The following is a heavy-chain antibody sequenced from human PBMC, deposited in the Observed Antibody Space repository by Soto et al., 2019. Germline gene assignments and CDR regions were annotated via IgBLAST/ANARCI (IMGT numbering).Heavy chain of an antibody. CDR2: MSYDGSKI. CDR3: AKDRDPYYYYYLMDV. CDR1: GYAFDTYG. Sequence: GGSLRLSCEASGYAFDTYGMHWIRQGAGQGLEWVATMSYDGSKIYYRDSVRGRFSISRDDSKRTLYLQMNSLRAEDTAVYYCAKDRDPYYYYYLMDVWGQGTTVTVSS. J-gene: IGHJ6*02. V-gene: IGHV3-30*18.